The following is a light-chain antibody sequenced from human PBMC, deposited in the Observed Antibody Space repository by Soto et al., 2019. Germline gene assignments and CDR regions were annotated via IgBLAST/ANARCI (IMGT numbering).Light chain of an antibody. CDR3: RQNGAWPLT. V-gene: IGKV3-15*01. J-gene: IGKJ4*01. CDR2: FAS. CDR1: QSVNNN. Sequence: EIVMTQSPATLSVSPGEKATLSCRASQSVNNNLAWYQQKPGQAPRLLIYFASTRATGIPARFSGSGSGTEFSLTISSRQSEDFAVYYCRQNGAWPLTFGGGTKV.